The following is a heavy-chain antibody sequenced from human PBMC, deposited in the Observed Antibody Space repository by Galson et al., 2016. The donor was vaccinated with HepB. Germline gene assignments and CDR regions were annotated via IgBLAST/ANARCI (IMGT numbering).Heavy chain of an antibody. J-gene: IGHJ5*02. CDR3: ARYSENRDGWFVFGFDP. CDR2: IIPAFRTP. D-gene: IGHD5-24*01. Sequence: SVKVSCKASGGTFTTSAISWVRQAPGQGLEWMGVIIPAFRTPNYAQMFQDRLTITADESTSTVYMELSSLRSEDTAVYYCARYSENRDGWFVFGFDPWGQGTLVTVSS. V-gene: IGHV1-69*13. CDR1: GGTFTTSA.